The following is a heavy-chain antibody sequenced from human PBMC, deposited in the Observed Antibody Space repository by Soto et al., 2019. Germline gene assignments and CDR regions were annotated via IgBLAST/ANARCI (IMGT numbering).Heavy chain of an antibody. J-gene: IGHJ6*02. CDR2: INPNSGNT. V-gene: IGHV1-2*02. CDR1: GYIFTGYH. Sequence: ASVKVSCKASGYIFTGYHIHWVRQAPGRGLEWMGWINPNSGNTEYAQNFQGRVTMTRDTSFNLVYMEMSGLMSDDTAVYYCARDARGTRGFDEMDIWGQGTTVTVSS. D-gene: IGHD3-9*01. CDR3: ARDARGTRGFDEMDI.